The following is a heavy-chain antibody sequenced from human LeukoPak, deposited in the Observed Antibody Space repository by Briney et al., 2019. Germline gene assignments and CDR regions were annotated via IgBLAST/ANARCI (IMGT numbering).Heavy chain of an antibody. V-gene: IGHV3-30-3*01. J-gene: IGHJ4*02. CDR3: AREDQQLPDY. CDR2: ISKDGSNK. D-gene: IGHD2-2*01. Sequence: GRSLRLSCTASGFTFNSYAMHWVRQSPGKGLEWVAFISKDGSNKYCVDSVKGRFTISRDNSMNTVYLQMSSLRPDDTAVYYCAREDQQLPDYWGQGTLVTVSS. CDR1: GFTFNSYA.